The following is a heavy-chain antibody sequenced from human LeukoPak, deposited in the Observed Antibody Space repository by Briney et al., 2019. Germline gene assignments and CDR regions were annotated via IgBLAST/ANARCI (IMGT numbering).Heavy chain of an antibody. CDR3: ASSYSSGWYDWFDP. CDR2: INHSGST. CDR1: GRSFSGYY. Sequence: SETLSLTCGAYGRSFSGYYWSWIRQTPGKGLEWIGEINHSGSTNYNPSLKSRVTISVDTSKNQFSLKLSSVTAADTAVYYCASSYSSGWYDWFDPWGQGTLVTVSS. D-gene: IGHD6-19*01. J-gene: IGHJ5*02. V-gene: IGHV4-34*01.